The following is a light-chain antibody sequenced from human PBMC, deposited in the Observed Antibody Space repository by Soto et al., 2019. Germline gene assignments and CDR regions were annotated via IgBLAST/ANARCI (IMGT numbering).Light chain of an antibody. CDR3: QQYNSYPLT. J-gene: IGKJ4*01. Sequence: DIQMTQSPSTLSASVGDRVTITCRASQSISSWLAWYQQKPGKAPKLLIYDASSLESGVPSRFSGSGSGTEFNLTISSLQPDDFDTYYCQQYNSYPLTFGGGTKVEIK. CDR2: DAS. CDR1: QSISSW. V-gene: IGKV1-5*01.